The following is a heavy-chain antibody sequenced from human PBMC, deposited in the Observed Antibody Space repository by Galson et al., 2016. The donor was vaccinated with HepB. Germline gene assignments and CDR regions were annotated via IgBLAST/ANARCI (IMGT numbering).Heavy chain of an antibody. CDR3: TKKVTISGTGDY. Sequence: SLRLSCAASGFAFYSFDMSWVRQVPGKGLEWVSSISGSGGDTYYTDSVKGRFTVSRDNSKNTLYLHMNNLGAEDTAAYYCTKKVTISGTGDYWGQGTLVSVSA. D-gene: IGHD5-24*01. V-gene: IGHV3-23*01. J-gene: IGHJ4*02. CDR1: GFAFYSFD. CDR2: ISGSGGDT.